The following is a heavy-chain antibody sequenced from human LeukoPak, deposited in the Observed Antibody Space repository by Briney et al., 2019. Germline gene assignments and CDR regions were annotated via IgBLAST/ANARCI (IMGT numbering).Heavy chain of an antibody. D-gene: IGHD3-22*01. CDR3: ARPLWWSGYYYEASRSWPFDP. CDR2: INHSGST. Sequence: SETLSLTCAVYGGSFSGYYWSWIRQPPGKGLEWIGEINHSGSTNYNPSLKSRVTISVDTSKNQFSLKLNSVTAADTAVYYCARPLWWSGYYYEASRSWPFDPWGQGTLVTVSS. CDR1: GGSFSGYY. V-gene: IGHV4-34*01. J-gene: IGHJ5*02.